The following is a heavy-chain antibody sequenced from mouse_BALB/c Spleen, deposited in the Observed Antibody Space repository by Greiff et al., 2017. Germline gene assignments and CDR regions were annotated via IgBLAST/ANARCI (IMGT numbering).Heavy chain of an antibody. Sequence: EVQLQQSGTVLARPGASVKMSCKASGYSFTSYWMHWVKQRPGQGLEWIGAIYPGNSDTSYNQKFKGKAKLTAVTSASTAYMELSSLTNEDSAVYYCTRWEIYYGNYEYYAMDYWGQGTSVTVSS. J-gene: IGHJ4*01. D-gene: IGHD2-1*01. CDR2: IYPGNSDT. V-gene: IGHV1-5*01. CDR3: TRWEIYYGNYEYYAMDY. CDR1: GYSFTSYW.